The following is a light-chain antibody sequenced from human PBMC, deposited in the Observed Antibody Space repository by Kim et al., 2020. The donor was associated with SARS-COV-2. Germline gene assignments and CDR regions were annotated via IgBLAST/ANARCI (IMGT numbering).Light chain of an antibody. Sequence: LSLSPGERATLSCRASQSVSSYLAWYQHKPGQAPRLLIYDASNTATGIPARFSGSGSGTDFTLTISSLEPEDFAVYYCQQRSNWYTFGQGTKLEI. CDR2: DAS. CDR3: QQRSNWYT. CDR1: QSVSSY. V-gene: IGKV3-11*01. J-gene: IGKJ2*01.